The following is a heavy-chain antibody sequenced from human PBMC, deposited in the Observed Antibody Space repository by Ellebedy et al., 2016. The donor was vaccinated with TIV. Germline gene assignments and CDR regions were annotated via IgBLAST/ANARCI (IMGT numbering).Heavy chain of an antibody. D-gene: IGHD1-1*01. CDR1: GFTFSSYW. Sequence: GGSLRLXXAASGFTFSSYWMNWVRQAPDKGLDWVSAISGSGGSTYYADSVKGRFTISRDNSKNTLYLQMNSLRAEDTAVYYCAKDTNGANSPVDYWGQGTLVTVSS. J-gene: IGHJ4*02. CDR3: AKDTNGANSPVDY. CDR2: ISGSGGST. V-gene: IGHV3-23*01.